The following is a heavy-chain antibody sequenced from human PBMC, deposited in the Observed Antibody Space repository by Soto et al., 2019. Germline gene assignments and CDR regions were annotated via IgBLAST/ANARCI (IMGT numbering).Heavy chain of an antibody. J-gene: IGHJ4*02. Sequence: GGSLRLSCAASGFTFSSYAMHWVRQAPGKGLEWVAVISYDGSNKYYADSVKGRFTISRDNSKNTLYLQMNSLRAEDTAVYYCARDRIAAAAGMYYFDYWGQGTLVTVSS. D-gene: IGHD6-13*01. CDR1: GFTFSSYA. CDR2: ISYDGSNK. CDR3: ARDRIAAAAGMYYFDY. V-gene: IGHV3-30-3*01.